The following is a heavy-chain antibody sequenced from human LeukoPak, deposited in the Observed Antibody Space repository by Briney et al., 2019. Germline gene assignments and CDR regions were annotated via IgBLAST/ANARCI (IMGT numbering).Heavy chain of an antibody. Sequence: SETLSLTCAVYGGSFSGYYWSWIRQPPGKGLEWIGEINHSGSTNYNPSLKSRVTISVDTSKNQFSLKLSSVTAADTAVYYCARRRDSYGSYNWFDPWGQGTLVTVSS. V-gene: IGHV4-34*01. CDR3: ARRRDSYGSYNWFDP. J-gene: IGHJ5*02. CDR1: GGSFSGYY. D-gene: IGHD5-18*01. CDR2: INHSGST.